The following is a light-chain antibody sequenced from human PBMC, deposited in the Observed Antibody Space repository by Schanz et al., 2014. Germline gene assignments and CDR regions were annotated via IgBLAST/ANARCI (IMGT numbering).Light chain of an antibody. J-gene: IGKJ1*01. CDR2: AAS. CDR1: QSVSNN. Sequence: IVLTQSPVTLSLSPGERVTLSCRASQSVSNNLAWYQQKPGQAPRLLISAASTRATAIPARFSGSGSGTDFTLTISSLKPEDFAVYYCQQYNNWPPTWTFGQGTKVEIK. V-gene: IGKV3-15*01. CDR3: QQYNNWPPTWT.